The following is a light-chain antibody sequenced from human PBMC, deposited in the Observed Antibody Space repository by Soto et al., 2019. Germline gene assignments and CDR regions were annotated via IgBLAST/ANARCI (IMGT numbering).Light chain of an antibody. Sequence: EIVMTQSPATLSVSPGERATLSCRASQSVNSNLAWYQQKPGQAPRLVVYGASTTATGLPARFSGSGSGTEFTLTISSLQSEDFAVYYCQQYNNWPHTFGQGTKVEVK. V-gene: IGKV3-15*01. CDR2: GAS. CDR1: QSVNSN. CDR3: QQYNNWPHT. J-gene: IGKJ1*01.